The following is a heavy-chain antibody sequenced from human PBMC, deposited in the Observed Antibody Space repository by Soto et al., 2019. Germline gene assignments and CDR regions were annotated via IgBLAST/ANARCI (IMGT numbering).Heavy chain of an antibody. CDR3: TTASQWLPPYS. CDR1: VFAFTKAW. Sequence: WSQSLSCAASVFAFTKAWMTLVRPTPGKGVEWVCRIKSRADGGTTDYAASVKDRFIISRADSNDTLYLHMNRLKTDDTAVYYCTTASQWLPPYSWGQGALVTVS. V-gene: IGHV3-15*01. J-gene: IGHJ4*02. CDR2: IKSRADGGTT. D-gene: IGHD6-19*01.